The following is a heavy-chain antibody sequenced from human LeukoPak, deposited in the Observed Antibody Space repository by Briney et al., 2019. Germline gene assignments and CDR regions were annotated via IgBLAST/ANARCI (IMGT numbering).Heavy chain of an antibody. V-gene: IGHV1-2*02. CDR1: GYTFTGYY. CDR2: INPNSGGT. D-gene: IGHD4-17*01. Sequence: ASVKVSCKASGYTFTGYYMHWVRQAPGQGLEWMGWINPNSGGTNYAQKFQGRVTMTRDTSISTAYMELSRLTSDDTAVYYCARAYHFGVEAGGYWGQGALVTVSS. J-gene: IGHJ4*02. CDR3: ARAYHFGVEAGGY.